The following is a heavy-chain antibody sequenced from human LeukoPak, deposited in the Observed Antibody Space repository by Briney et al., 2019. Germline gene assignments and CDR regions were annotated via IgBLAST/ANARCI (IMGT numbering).Heavy chain of an antibody. V-gene: IGHV1-69*13. D-gene: IGHD3-10*01. CDR2: IIPIFGTA. Sequence: SVKVSCKASGGTFGSYTISWVRQAPGQGLEWMGGIIPIFGTANYAQKFQGRVTITADESTSTAYMELSSLRSEDTAVYYCARGNDGSGSPSYYFYYMDVWGKGTTVTVSS. J-gene: IGHJ6*03. CDR1: GGTFGSYT. CDR3: ARGNDGSGSPSYYFYYMDV.